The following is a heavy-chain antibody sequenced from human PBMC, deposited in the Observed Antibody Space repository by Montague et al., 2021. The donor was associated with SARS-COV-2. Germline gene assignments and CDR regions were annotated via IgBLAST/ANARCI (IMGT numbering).Heavy chain of an antibody. CDR3: ARGHYSSSWYGIRYYFGY. J-gene: IGHJ4*02. CDR2: VTHRGNT. CDR1: GGSFSGYC. D-gene: IGHD6-13*01. V-gene: IGHV4-34*01. Sequence: SETLSLTCAVYGGSFSGYCWSWIRQPPGKGLEWIGEVTHRGNTNYNPSLKSRVTISVDTSKNQFSLKLSSVTAADTAVYYCARGHYSSSWYGIRYYFGYWGQGTLVTVSS.